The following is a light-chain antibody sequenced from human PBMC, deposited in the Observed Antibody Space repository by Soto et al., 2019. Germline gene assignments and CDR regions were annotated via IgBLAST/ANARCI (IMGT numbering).Light chain of an antibody. CDR3: QHYGSSPPAIT. J-gene: IGKJ5*01. Sequence: EIVLTQSPGTLSLSPGERATLSCRASQSVTSGYLAWYQQQPNQAPRLLIYGASYRATDIPDRFSGGGSGTDFTLTISRLEPEDFAVYYCQHYGSSPPAITFGQGTLLEIK. V-gene: IGKV3-20*01. CDR2: GAS. CDR1: QSVTSGY.